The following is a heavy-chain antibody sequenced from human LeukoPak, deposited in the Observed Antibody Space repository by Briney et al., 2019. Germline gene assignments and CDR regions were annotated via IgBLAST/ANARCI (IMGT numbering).Heavy chain of an antibody. CDR3: ARGLIAVAGTLAF. V-gene: IGHV3-48*01. D-gene: IGHD6-19*01. CDR1: GFTLSSYS. CDR2: IAYGTDTI. Sequence: GGSLRLSCAATGFTLSSYSMNWVRQAPGMGREWISYIAYGTDTIYYADSVKGRFTISRDNAKNSLYLQMNTLRAEDTPVYHCARGLIAVAGTLAFWGQGTLVAVSS. J-gene: IGHJ4*02.